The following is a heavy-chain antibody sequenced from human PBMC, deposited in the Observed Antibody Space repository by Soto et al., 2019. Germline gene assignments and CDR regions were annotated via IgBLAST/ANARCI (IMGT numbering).Heavy chain of an antibody. CDR2: ISAYNGNT. D-gene: IGHD3-3*01. V-gene: IGHV1-18*04. CDR1: GYTFTSYG. J-gene: IGHJ6*02. Sequence: GASVKVCCKASGYTFTSYGISWVRQAPGPGLEWMGWISAYNGNTNYAQKLQGRVTMTTDTSTSTASVGLRSLRADDTAVYYCARERRITISDDSYYGMDVWGQGTAVTVSS. CDR3: ARERRITISDDSYYGMDV.